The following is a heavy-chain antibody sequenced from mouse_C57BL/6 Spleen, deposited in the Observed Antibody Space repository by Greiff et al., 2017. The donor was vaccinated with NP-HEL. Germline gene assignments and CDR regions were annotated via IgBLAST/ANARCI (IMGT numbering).Heavy chain of an antibody. CDR3: ARHEGSPLTEAKHFDY. CDR1: GYTFSEYT. CDR2: FYPGSGSI. D-gene: IGHD1-3*01. J-gene: IGHJ2*01. Sequence: VQLQQSGAELVKPGASVKLSCKASGYTFSEYTIHWVKQRSGQGLEWIGWFYPGSGSIKYNEKFKDKATLTADKSSSTVYMELSRLTSEDSAVYFCARHEGSPLTEAKHFDYWGQGTTFTVSS. V-gene: IGHV1-62-2*01.